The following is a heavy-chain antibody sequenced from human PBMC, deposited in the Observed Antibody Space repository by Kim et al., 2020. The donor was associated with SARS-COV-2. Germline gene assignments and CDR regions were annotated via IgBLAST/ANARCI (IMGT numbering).Heavy chain of an antibody. CDR3: ARGYFDWLTTTTENDNWFDP. D-gene: IGHD3-9*01. Sequence: GESLKISCKGSGYSFTSYWIGWVRQMPGKGLEWMGIIYPGDSDTRYSPSFQGQVTISADKSISTAYLQWSSLKASDTAMYYCARGYFDWLTTTTENDNWFDPWGQGTLVTVSS. V-gene: IGHV5-51*01. CDR1: GYSFTSYW. CDR2: IYPGDSDT. J-gene: IGHJ5*02.